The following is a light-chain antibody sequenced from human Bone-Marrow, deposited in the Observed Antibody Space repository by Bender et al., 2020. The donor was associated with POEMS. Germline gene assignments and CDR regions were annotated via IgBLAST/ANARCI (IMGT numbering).Light chain of an antibody. CDR2: DVN. Sequence: QSALTQPASVSGSPGQAITISFTGTNSDVGSRDLVAWFRQYPGKAPTLLIYDVNVLPSWVSDRFSGPKSSNTASLTVFGLRQEDRADYYSGSFTTSNTVAFGSGTKVTVL. J-gene: IGLJ1*01. CDR1: NSDVGSRDL. V-gene: IGLV2-14*03. CDR3: GSFTTSNTVA.